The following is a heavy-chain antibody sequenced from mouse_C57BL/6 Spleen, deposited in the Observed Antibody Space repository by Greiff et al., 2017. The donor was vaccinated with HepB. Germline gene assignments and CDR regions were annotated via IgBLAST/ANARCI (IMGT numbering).Heavy chain of an antibody. CDR1: GYTFTSYW. V-gene: IGHV1-69*01. J-gene: IGHJ4*01. D-gene: IGHD1-1*02. CDR3: ARGCSLWGAMDY. Sequence: QVQLKQSGAELVMPGASVKLSCKASGYTFTSYWMHWVKQRPGQGLEWIGEIDPSDSYTNYNQKFKGKSTLTVDKSSSTAYMQLSSLTSEDSAVYYCARGCSLWGAMDYWGQGTSVTVSS. CDR2: IDPSDSYT.